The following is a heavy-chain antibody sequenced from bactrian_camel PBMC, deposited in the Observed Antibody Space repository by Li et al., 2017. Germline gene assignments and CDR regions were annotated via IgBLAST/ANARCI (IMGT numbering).Heavy chain of an antibody. CDR1: GFTFSSYY. J-gene: IGHJ4*01. D-gene: IGHD5*01. Sequence: QLVESGGGLVQPGGSLRLSCAASGFTFSSYYMSWVRQAPGKGLEWVSGIGHDASSAYYADSVKGRFTISRDTAKNTLYLQMNSLKTEDTAVYYCATGSRLWDSGWGQGTQVTVS. CDR3: ATGSRLWDSG. CDR2: IGHDASSA. V-gene: IGHV3S28*01.